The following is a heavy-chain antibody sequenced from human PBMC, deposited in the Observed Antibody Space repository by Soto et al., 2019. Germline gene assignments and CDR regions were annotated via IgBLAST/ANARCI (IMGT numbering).Heavy chain of an antibody. V-gene: IGHV3-7*01. Sequence: GGSLRLSCTASGFTFSDSWMTWVRQAPGKGLEWVARIKPDESEKKYADSVKGRFSISRDNAKNSMYLQMDSLRGEDTAVYYCTRDASRDSSARGWFDPWGPGTLVTVSS. J-gene: IGHJ5*02. D-gene: IGHD6-13*01. CDR1: GFTFSDSW. CDR3: TRDASRDSSARGWFDP. CDR2: IKPDESEK.